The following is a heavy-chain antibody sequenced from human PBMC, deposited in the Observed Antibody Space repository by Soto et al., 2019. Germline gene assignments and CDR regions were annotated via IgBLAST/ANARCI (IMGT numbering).Heavy chain of an antibody. CDR1: GLSLSTSKVG. J-gene: IGHJ5*02. D-gene: IGHD2-15*01. Sequence: SGPTPVNPARTVRLTCSFSGLSLSTSKVGVGWIRQPPGKALEWLALIYWDDDKRYSPSLKSRLTITKDTSKNQVVLTMSNMDPVDTATYYCAHILTPYCSGGSCYSINWFDPWGQGTLVTVSP. CDR3: AHILTPYCSGGSCYSINWFDP. CDR2: IYWDDDK. V-gene: IGHV2-5*02.